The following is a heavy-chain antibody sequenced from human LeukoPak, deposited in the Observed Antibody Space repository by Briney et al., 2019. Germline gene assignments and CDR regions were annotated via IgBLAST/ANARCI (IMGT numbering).Heavy chain of an antibody. CDR3: AIGGILIDC. V-gene: IGHV3-11*06. Sequence: GGSLRLSCAASGFTFSDYYMSWIRQAPGKGLEWVSSISSGTGYIYYADSVKGRFTISRDNAKNSLYLQMNSLRAEDTAVYYCAIGGILIDCWGQGTLVTVSS. CDR1: GFTFSDYY. D-gene: IGHD1-26*01. CDR2: ISSGTGYI. J-gene: IGHJ4*02.